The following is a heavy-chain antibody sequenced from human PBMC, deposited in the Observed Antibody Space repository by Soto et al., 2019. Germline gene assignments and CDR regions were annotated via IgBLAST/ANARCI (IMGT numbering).Heavy chain of an antibody. CDR3: ARLEGPTYYFDY. V-gene: IGHV5-51*01. CDR2: IYPGDSDN. CDR1: GYSFTSYW. D-gene: IGHD3-16*01. J-gene: IGHJ4*02. Sequence: GESLKISCKGSGYSFTSYWNGWGRQMPGKGLEWMGIIYPGDSDNRYSPSFQGQVTISADKSISTAYLQWSSLKASDSARDDCARLEGPTYYFDYWGQGTLVTVSS.